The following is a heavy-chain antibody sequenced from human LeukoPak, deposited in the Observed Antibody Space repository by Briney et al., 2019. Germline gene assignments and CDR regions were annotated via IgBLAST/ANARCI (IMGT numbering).Heavy chain of an antibody. Sequence: SETLSLTCSLSGGSLTDDNYYWGWIRQPPGKGLKWLGSIYYRGTTSYMPSLKSRVTISVDTSKNQFSLKLDSVTAADTSVYYCARHRYYYDKSAFSFDSWGQGTLVTVSS. CDR2: IYYRGTT. D-gene: IGHD3-22*01. J-gene: IGHJ4*02. V-gene: IGHV4-39*01. CDR3: ARHRYYYDKSAFSFDS. CDR1: GGSLTDDNYY.